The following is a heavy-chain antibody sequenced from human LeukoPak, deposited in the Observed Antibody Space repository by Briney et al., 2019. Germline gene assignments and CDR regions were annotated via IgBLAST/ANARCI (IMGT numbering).Heavy chain of an antibody. CDR3: ARDSGLLVGYSYGLRGWFDP. V-gene: IGHV3-23*01. J-gene: IGHJ5*02. CDR2: ISGSGGST. D-gene: IGHD5-18*01. CDR1: GFTFSGYA. Sequence: GGSLRLSCAASGFTFSGYAMSWVRQAPGTGLEWVSSISGSGGSTYYANSVKGRFTISRDNAKNSLYLQMNSLRAEDTAVYYCARDSGLLVGYSYGLRGWFDPWGQGTLVTVSS.